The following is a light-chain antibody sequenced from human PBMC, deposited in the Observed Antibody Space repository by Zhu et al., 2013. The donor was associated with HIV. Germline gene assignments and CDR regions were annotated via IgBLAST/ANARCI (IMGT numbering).Light chain of an antibody. CDR1: QNIATF. V-gene: IGKV1-39*01. J-gene: IGKJ1*01. Sequence: DIQMTQSPSSLSVSVGDTITLTCRPSQNIATFLNWYHHKPGTAPTLLIHRASTLGPGVPSRFSATGFDTHFSLTISNLQPEDFGTYYCQQTYGTPWTFGQGPAWK. CDR3: QQTYGTPWT. CDR2: RAS.